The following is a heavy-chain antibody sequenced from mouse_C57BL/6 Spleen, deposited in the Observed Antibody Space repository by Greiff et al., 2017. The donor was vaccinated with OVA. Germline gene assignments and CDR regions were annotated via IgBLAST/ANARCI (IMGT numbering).Heavy chain of an antibody. CDR1: GYAFSSSW. Sequence: QVQLQQSGPELVKPGASVKISCKASGYAFSSSWMNWVKQRPGKGLEWIGRIYPGDGATNYNGKFKGKATLTADKSSSTAYMQLRSLTSEDSAVYFCEKNASIADTDYWGQGTTLTVSS. D-gene: IGHD2-10*02. CDR2: IYPGDGAT. CDR3: EKNASIADTDY. J-gene: IGHJ2*01. V-gene: IGHV1-82*01.